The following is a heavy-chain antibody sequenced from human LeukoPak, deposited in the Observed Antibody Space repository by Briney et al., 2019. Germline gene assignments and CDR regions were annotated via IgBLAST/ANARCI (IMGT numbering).Heavy chain of an antibody. J-gene: IGHJ5*02. CDR1: GYTFTNYG. CDR2: VSAYNGNT. CDR3: ARDNSVEDTAWWLDP. D-gene: IGHD4-23*01. Sequence: ASVKVSCKASGYTFTNYGISWVRQAPGQGLEWMGWVSAYNGNTNYAQKLQGRVTMTRDMSTSTDYMELSSLRSEDTAVYYCARDNSVEDTAWWLDPWGQGTLVTVSS. V-gene: IGHV1-18*01.